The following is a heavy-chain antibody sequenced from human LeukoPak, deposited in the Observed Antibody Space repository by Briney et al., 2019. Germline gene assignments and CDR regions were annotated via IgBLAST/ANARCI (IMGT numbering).Heavy chain of an antibody. CDR2: IWYDGSNK. J-gene: IGHJ4*02. D-gene: IGHD3-22*01. CDR1: GFTFSSYG. V-gene: IGHV3-33*01. CDR3: ARELSPVVKYYFDD. Sequence: PGRSLRLSCAATGFTFSSYGMHWDRQAPGKGLEWVAVIWYDGSNKYYADSVKGRFTISRDNSKNTLYLQMNSLRAEDTAVYYCARELSPVVKYYFDDWGQGTLVTVSS.